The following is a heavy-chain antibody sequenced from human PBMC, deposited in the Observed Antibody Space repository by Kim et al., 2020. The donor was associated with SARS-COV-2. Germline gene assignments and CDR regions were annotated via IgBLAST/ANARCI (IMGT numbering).Heavy chain of an antibody. CDR3: TRGMYTGTAGADVFDI. J-gene: IGHJ3*02. CDR1: GFSFRSVG. D-gene: IGHD1-1*01. CDR2: IWNDGSKE. V-gene: IGHV3-33*01. Sequence: GGSLRLSCVASGFSFRSVGMHWVRQAPGKGLEWVTNIWNDGSKEYYVDSVEGRFTISRDDSKNTVYLQMSSLRAEDTAVYYCTRGMYTGTAGADVFDIWGQGTMVTVSS.